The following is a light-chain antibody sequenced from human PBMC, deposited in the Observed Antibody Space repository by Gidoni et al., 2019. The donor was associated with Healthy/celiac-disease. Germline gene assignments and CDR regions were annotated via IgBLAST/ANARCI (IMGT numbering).Light chain of an antibody. CDR2: AAS. J-gene: IGKJ2*01. CDR3: QQSYSTPQT. Sequence: DIPMPQSPSSLSASVGDRVTITCRASQSISSYLNWYQQKPGKAPKLLIYAASSLQSGVPSRFSGSGSGTDFTLTISSLQPEDFAIYYCQQSYSTPQTFGQXTKLEIK. CDR1: QSISSY. V-gene: IGKV1-39*01.